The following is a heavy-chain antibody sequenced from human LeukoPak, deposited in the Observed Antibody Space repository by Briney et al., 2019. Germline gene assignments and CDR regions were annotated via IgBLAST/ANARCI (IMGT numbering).Heavy chain of an antibody. D-gene: IGHD6-19*01. V-gene: IGHV1-2*02. CDR2: INPNSGGT. CDR1: GYTFTGYY. CDR3: AVGLEYSSGWYFDY. Sequence: ASVKVSCKASGYTFTGYYTHWVRQAPGQGLEWMGWINPNSGGTNYAQKFQGRVTMTRDTSISTAYMELSRLRSDDTAVYYCAVGLEYSSGWYFDYWGQGTLVTVSS. J-gene: IGHJ4*02.